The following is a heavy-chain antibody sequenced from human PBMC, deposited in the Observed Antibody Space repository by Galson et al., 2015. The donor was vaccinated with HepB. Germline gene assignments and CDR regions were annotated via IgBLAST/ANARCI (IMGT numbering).Heavy chain of an antibody. CDR1: GFTFNSFT. CDR3: VKVGQWVSLPDY. CDR2: ISSNGDNT. V-gene: IGHV3-64D*06. D-gene: IGHD6-19*01. J-gene: IGHJ4*02. Sequence: LRLSCAASGFTFNSFTMHWVRQAPGKGLEYVSSISSNGDNTYYADSVKGRFTISRDNSQKTLYLQMSSLRPEDTAVYFCVKVGQWVSLPDYWGQGTLVIVSS.